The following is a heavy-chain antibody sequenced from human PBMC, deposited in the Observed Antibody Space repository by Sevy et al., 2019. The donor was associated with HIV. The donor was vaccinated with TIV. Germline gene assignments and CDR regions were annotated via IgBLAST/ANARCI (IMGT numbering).Heavy chain of an antibody. CDR1: GGSFSGYY. J-gene: IGHJ3*02. CDR3: ARHCGSTSCSHAFDI. Sequence: SETLSLTCAVYGGSFSGYYWSWIRQPPGKGLEWIGEINHSGNPNYNPSLKSRVTISVDTSKNQFSRKLSSVTAADTAVYYCARHCGSTSCSHAFDIWGQGKMVTVSS. CDR2: INHSGNP. V-gene: IGHV4-34*01. D-gene: IGHD2-2*01.